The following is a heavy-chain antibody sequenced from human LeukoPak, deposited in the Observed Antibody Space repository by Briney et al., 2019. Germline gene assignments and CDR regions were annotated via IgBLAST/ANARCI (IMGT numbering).Heavy chain of an antibody. J-gene: IGHJ5*01. CDR1: GGSFSGYY. V-gene: IGHV4-34*01. CDR3: ARAYGSGSYHSNWFES. D-gene: IGHD3-10*01. CDR2: INHSGST. Sequence: PWETLSLTCAVYGGSFSGYYWTWIRQPPGKGLEWIGEINHSGSTNYNPSLKSRVTMSVDTSMNQFSLRLNSVTAADTAVYYCARAYGSGSYHSNWFESWGQGTLVIVSS.